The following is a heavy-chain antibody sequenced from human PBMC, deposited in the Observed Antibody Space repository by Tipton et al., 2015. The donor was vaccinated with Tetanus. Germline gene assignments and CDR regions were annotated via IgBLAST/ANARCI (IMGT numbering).Heavy chain of an antibody. V-gene: IGHV1-69*06. D-gene: IGHD3-22*01. CDR3: ARGQRYYYDSSGYPFDY. J-gene: IGHJ4*02. CDR1: GGTFGSYA. CDR2: IIPIFGTA. Sequence: QVQLVQSGAEVKKPGSSVKVSCKASGGTFGSYAISWVRQAPGQGLECMGVIIPIFGTANYAQKFQGRVTITADKSTSTAYMELSSLRSEDTAVYYCARGQRYYYDSSGYPFDYWGQGTLVTVSS.